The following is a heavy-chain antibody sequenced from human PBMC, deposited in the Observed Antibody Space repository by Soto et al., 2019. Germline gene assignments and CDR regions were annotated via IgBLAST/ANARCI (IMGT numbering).Heavy chain of an antibody. D-gene: IGHD6-6*01. CDR2: IIPIFGTA. CDR3: ARAERAARSWFDP. CDR1: GGTFSSYA. Sequence: SVKVSCKASGGTFSSYAISWVRQAPGQGLEWMGGIIPIFGTANYAQKFQGRVTITADESTSTAYMELSSLRSEDTAVYYCARAERAARSWFDPWGQGTLVTVSS. J-gene: IGHJ5*02. V-gene: IGHV1-69*13.